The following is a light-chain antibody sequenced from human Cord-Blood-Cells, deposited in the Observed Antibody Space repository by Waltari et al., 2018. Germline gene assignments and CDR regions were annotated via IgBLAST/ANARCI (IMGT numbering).Light chain of an antibody. V-gene: IGKV3-20*01. CDR1: QSVSSSY. CDR3: QQYGSSPYT. Sequence: EIVLTQSPGTLSLSPGERATLSCRASQSVSSSYLAWYQQKPGQAPRLLLYGASSRATGIPDRFSGSGSGTDFTLTISRLEPEDFAVYYCQQYGSSPYT. CDR2: GAS. J-gene: IGKJ2*01.